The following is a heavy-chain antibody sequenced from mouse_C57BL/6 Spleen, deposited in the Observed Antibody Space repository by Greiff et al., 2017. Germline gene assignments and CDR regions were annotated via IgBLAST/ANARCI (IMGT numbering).Heavy chain of an antibody. CDR3: ARGIDYGSSFFDY. CDR1: GYTFTDYY. Sequence: QVTLKESGAELVRPGASVKLSCKASGYTFTDYYINWVKQRPGQGLEWIARIYPGSGNTYYNEKFKGKATLTAEKSSSTAYMQLSSLTSEDSAVYFCARGIDYGSSFFDYWGQGTTLTVSS. V-gene: IGHV1-76*01. CDR2: IYPGSGNT. D-gene: IGHD1-1*01. J-gene: IGHJ2*01.